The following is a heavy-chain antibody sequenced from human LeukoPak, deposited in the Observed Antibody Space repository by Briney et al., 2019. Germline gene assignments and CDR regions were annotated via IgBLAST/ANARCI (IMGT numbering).Heavy chain of an antibody. CDR2: INHSGST. CDR3: SSSRGGFYYYGVDV. CDR1: GGSFSGHY. J-gene: IGHJ6*02. D-gene: IGHD6-13*01. Sequence: SETLSLTYAVYGGSFSGHYWTWIRQPPGKGLEWIGEINHSGSTNYNPSLKSRVIISVDTSKNQFSLKLTSVTAADMAVYYCSSSRGGFYYYGVDVWGQGTPVTVSS. V-gene: IGHV4-34*01.